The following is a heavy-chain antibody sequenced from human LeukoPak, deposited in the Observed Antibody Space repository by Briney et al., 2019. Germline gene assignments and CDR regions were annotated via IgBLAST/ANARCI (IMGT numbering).Heavy chain of an antibody. CDR1: GGSVSSTSYH. V-gene: IGHV4-39*07. J-gene: IGHJ4*02. D-gene: IGHD4-17*01. Sequence: PSETLSLTCTVSGGSVSSTSYHWAWIRQPPGKGLEWIGEINHSGSTNYNPSLKSRVTISVDTSKNQFSLKLSSVTAADTAVYYCASPRRLRSHFDYWGQGTLVTVSS. CDR3: ASPRRLRSHFDY. CDR2: INHSGST.